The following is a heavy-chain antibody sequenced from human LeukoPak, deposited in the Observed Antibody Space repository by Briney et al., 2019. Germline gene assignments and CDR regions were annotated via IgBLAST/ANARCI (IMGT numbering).Heavy chain of an antibody. CDR1: GGSISSYY. V-gene: IGHV4-59*01. J-gene: IGHJ6*03. D-gene: IGHD1-14*01. Sequence: PSETLSLTCTVSGGSISSYYWSWIRQPPGKGLEWIGYIYYSGSTNYNPYLKSRVTISVDTSKNQFSLKLSSVTAADTAVYYCARVLTELSYYYYMDVWGKGTTVTVSS. CDR2: IYYSGST. CDR3: ARVLTELSYYYYMDV.